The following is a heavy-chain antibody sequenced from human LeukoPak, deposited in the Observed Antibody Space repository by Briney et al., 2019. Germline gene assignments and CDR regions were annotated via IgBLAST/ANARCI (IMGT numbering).Heavy chain of an antibody. V-gene: IGHV1-69*13. Sequence: SVKVSCKASGGTFSSYAISWVRQAPGQGLEWMGGIIPIFGTANYTQKFQGRVTITADESTSTAYMELSSLRSEDTAVYYCARTRGYSYGRNYYYGMDVWGQGTTVTVSS. D-gene: IGHD5-18*01. CDR2: IIPIFGTA. CDR3: ARTRGYSYGRNYYYGMDV. J-gene: IGHJ6*02. CDR1: GGTFSSYA.